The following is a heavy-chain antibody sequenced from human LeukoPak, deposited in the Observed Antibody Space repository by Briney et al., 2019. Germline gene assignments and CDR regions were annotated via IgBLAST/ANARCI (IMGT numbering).Heavy chain of an antibody. J-gene: IGHJ4*02. Sequence: PGGSLRLSCSASGFTFSSYSMNWLRQAPGKGLEWVSSISSSSSYIYYADSVKGRFTISRDNANNSLYLQMNRLRAEDTAVYYCARVRGGNSSPLSYWGQGTLVTVSS. CDR1: GFTFSSYS. CDR2: ISSSSSYI. CDR3: ARVRGGNSSPLSY. V-gene: IGHV3-21*01. D-gene: IGHD6-13*01.